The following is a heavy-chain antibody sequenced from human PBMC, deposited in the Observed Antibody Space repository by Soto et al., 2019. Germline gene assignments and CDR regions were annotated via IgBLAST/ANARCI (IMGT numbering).Heavy chain of an antibody. V-gene: IGHV4-59*01. Sequence: QVQLQESGPGLVKPSETLSLTCTVSGGSISSYYWSWIRQPPGKGLEWIGYIYYSGSTNYNPSLKSRVTISVDTSKNQFSLKLSSVTAADTAVYYCARDYEGDYFDYWGQGTLVTVSP. J-gene: IGHJ4*02. CDR3: ARDYEGDYFDY. CDR1: GGSISSYY. CDR2: IYYSGST. D-gene: IGHD3-16*01.